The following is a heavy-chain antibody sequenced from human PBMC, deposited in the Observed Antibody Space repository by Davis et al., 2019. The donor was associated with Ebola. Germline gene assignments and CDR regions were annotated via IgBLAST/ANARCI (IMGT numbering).Heavy chain of an antibody. Sequence: ASVKVSCKASGYSFTDDGISWVRQAPGQGLEWMGWISTYNGNTNYAQKLQGRVAMTTDTSTSTAYMELRSLRSDDTAVYYCARGDGSSRFNWFDPWGQGTLVTVSS. J-gene: IGHJ5*02. CDR2: ISTYNGNT. V-gene: IGHV1-18*01. CDR3: ARGDGSSRFNWFDP. D-gene: IGHD6-13*01. CDR1: GYSFTDDG.